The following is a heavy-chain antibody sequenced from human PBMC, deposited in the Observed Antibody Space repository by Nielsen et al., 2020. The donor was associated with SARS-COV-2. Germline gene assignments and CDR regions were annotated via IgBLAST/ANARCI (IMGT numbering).Heavy chain of an antibody. CDR1: GFTFSSYV. CDR3: AKGRAAAGTWDWFDP. CDR2: ISGSGGST. D-gene: IGHD6-13*01. V-gene: IGHV3-23*01. Sequence: GESLKISCAASGFTFSSYVMHWVRQAPGKGLEWVSAISGSGGSTYYADSVKGRFTISRDNSKNTLYLQMNSLRAEDTAVYYCAKGRAAAGTWDWFDPWGQGTLVTVSS. J-gene: IGHJ5*02.